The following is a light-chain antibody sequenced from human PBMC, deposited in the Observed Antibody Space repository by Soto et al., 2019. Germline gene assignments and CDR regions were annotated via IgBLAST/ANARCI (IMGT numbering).Light chain of an antibody. J-gene: IGKJ2*01. CDR1: QSISNY. Sequence: DIQMTQSPSSLSASVGDRVTITCRASQSISNYLNWYQQKPGKAPNLLIYAVSSLRSGVPSRFSGSGSGTYFTLTISSLQPEDFATYYCQQSYSTARTFGQGTKLEIK. CDR3: QQSYSTART. CDR2: AVS. V-gene: IGKV1-39*01.